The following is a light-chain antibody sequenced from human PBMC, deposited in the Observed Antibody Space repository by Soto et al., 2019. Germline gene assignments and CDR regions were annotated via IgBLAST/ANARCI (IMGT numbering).Light chain of an antibody. CDR3: QQSYSTPRVT. CDR2: AAS. Sequence: DIQMTQSPYSLSASVEDRVTITCRASQSISSYLNWYQQKPGKAPKLLIYAASSLQSGVPSRFSGSGSGTDFILTISSLQPEDFATYYCQQSYSTPRVTFGQGTRLEIK. V-gene: IGKV1-39*01. CDR1: QSISSY. J-gene: IGKJ5*01.